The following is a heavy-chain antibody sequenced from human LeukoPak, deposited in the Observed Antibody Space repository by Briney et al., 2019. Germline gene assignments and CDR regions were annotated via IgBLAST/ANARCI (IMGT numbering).Heavy chain of an antibody. J-gene: IGHJ5*02. D-gene: IGHD2-15*01. V-gene: IGHV4-59*01. CDR1: GGSISSYY. CDR3: ARFLRGRNNWFDP. CDR2: IYYSGST. Sequence: SETLSLTCTVSGGSISSYYWSWIRQPPGKGLEWIGYIYYSGSTNYNPSLKSRVTISVDTSKNQFTLKLSSVTAADTAVHYCARFLRGRNNWFDPWGQGTLVTVSS.